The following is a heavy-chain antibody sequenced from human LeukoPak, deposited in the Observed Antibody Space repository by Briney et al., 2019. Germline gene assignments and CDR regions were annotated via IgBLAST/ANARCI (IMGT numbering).Heavy chain of an antibody. V-gene: IGHV3-23*01. J-gene: IGHJ4*02. CDR2: ISGSGGST. CDR3: AKGLGYCSGGSCWGTLDY. Sequence: GGSLRLSCAASGFTFSSSDMSWVRQTPGKGLEWVSAISGSGGSTYYADSVKGRFTISRDNSKNTLYLQMNSLRAEDTAVYYCAKGLGYCSGGSCWGTLDYWGQGTLVTVSS. D-gene: IGHD2-15*01. CDR1: GFTFSSSD.